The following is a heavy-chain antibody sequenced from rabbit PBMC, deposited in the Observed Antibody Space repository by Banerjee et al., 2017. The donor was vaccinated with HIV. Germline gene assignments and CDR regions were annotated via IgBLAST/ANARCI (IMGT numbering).Heavy chain of an antibody. CDR1: GLDFSKKYW. V-gene: IGHV1S45*01. Sequence: EESGGGLVQPEGSLALTCTASGLDFSKKYWICWVRQAPGKGLEWIGCIYTGNSGTYYASWAKGRFTISKTSSTTVTLQMTTLTAADTATYFCARAAGSSGWGFDLWGQGTLVTVS. J-gene: IGHJ4*01. D-gene: IGHD4-1*01. CDR3: ARAAGSSGWGFDL. CDR2: IYTGNSGT.